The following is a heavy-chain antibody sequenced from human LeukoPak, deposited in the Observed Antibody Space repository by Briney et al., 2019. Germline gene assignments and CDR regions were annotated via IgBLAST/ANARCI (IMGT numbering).Heavy chain of an antibody. J-gene: IGHJ4*02. Sequence: GGSLRLSCAASGFTFNTYTMNWVRQAPGKGLEWVSSITASSTAIYSADSVKGRFTISRDNAKNFLYLQMNSLRAEDTALYYCARGLGGSYYPGTHWGQGTLVTVSS. CDR1: GFTFNTYT. V-gene: IGHV3-21*04. D-gene: IGHD1-26*01. CDR2: ITASSTAI. CDR3: ARGLGGSYYPGTH.